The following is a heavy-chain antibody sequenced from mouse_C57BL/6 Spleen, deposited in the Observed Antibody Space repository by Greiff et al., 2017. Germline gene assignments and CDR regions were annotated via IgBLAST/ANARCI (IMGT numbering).Heavy chain of an antibody. CDR2: IDPSDSYT. J-gene: IGHJ4*01. Sequence: VQLQQPGAELVRPGTSVKLSCKASGYTFTSYWMHWVQQRPGQGLEWIGVIDPSDSYTNYNQKFKGKATLTVDTSSSTAYMQLSSLTSEDSAVYYCARRGLFITTVVNAMDYWGQGTSVTVSS. V-gene: IGHV1-59*01. CDR1: GYTFTSYW. D-gene: IGHD1-1*01. CDR3: ARRGLFITTVVNAMDY.